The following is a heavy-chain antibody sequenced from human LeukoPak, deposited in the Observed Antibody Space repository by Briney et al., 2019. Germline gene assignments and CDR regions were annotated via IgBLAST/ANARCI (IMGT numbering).Heavy chain of an antibody. V-gene: IGHV4-38-2*02. CDR1: GHSIGAGFV. D-gene: IGHD1-14*01. Sequence: SATLSLTCTMTGHSIGAGFVWGWIRQSPGKGLEWIGNIFHNGNTYYNPSLNGRVTMSPDTSRNQFSLTLTSVTAADTAVYFCARRGSITGWSFDYWGLGSLVTVSS. CDR2: IFHNGNT. CDR3: ARRGSITGWSFDY. J-gene: IGHJ4*02.